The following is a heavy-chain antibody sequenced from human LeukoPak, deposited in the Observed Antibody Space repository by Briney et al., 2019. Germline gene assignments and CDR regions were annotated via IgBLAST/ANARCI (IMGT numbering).Heavy chain of an antibody. CDR3: ARDLNDYSNY. J-gene: IGHJ4*02. CDR1: GGSISSYY. Sequence: SETLSLTCTVSGGSISSYYWSWIRQPPGEGLEWIGYIYYSGSTNYNPSLKSRVTISVDTSKNQFSLKLSSVTAADTAVYYCARDLNDYSNYWGQGTLVTVSS. V-gene: IGHV4-59*01. D-gene: IGHD4-11*01. CDR2: IYYSGST.